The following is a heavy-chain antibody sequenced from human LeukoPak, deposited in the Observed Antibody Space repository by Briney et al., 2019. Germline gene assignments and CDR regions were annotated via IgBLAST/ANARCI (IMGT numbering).Heavy chain of an antibody. Sequence: ASVKVSCKASGYTFSGYYIHWVRQAPGQGLEWMGWINPNSGGTNYAQKFQGRVTMTRDTSISTAYMELSRLRSDDTAVYYCARDSSHASLLRFLEWLSYYFDYWGQGTLVTVSS. V-gene: IGHV1-2*02. CDR2: INPNSGGT. CDR1: GYTFSGYY. J-gene: IGHJ4*02. CDR3: ARDSSHASLLRFLEWLSYYFDY. D-gene: IGHD3-3*01.